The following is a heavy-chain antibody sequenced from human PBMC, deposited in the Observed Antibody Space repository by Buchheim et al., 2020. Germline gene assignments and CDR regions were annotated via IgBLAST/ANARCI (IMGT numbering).Heavy chain of an antibody. V-gene: IGHV4-59*01. J-gene: IGHJ4*02. CDR3: ARVSDSSAWSVDY. Sequence: QVQLQESGPGLVKPSETLSLTCTVSGGSISSYYWSWIRQPPGKGLEWIGYIYYSGSTNYNTSLKSRVTISVDTSKNQFSLKLSSVTAADTAVYYCARVSDSSAWSVDYWGQGTL. D-gene: IGHD6-6*01. CDR2: IYYSGST. CDR1: GGSISSYY.